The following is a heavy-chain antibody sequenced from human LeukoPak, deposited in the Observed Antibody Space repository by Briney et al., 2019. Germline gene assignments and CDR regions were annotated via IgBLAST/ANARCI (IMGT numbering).Heavy chain of an antibody. CDR2: IYTSGST. J-gene: IGHJ4*02. CDR1: GGSISNYY. D-gene: IGHD3-22*01. CDR3: ARGYGYDSTPFDY. Sequence: SETLSLTCTVSGGSISNYYCNWIRQPVGKGLEWIGRIYTSGSTKYNPSLKSRVTMSVDTSNNQFSLKLGSVTAADTAVYYCARGYGYDSTPFDYWGQGTLVTVSS. V-gene: IGHV4-4*07.